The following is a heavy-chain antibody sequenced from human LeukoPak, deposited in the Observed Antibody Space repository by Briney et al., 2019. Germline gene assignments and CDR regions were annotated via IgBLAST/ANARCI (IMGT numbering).Heavy chain of an antibody. J-gene: IGHJ5*02. CDR1: GGTLLSHT. V-gene: IGHV1-69*08. Sequence: SVKVSCKTSGGTLLSHTFSWVRQAPGQGLEWMGKITPVINTANYAQTFQGRVSIYADKSTTTVYMDLSGLRPDDTAVYYCARVNLRGSNYNWFDPWGQGTLVTVAS. CDR3: ARVNLRGSNYNWFDP. CDR2: ITPVINTA. D-gene: IGHD1-26*01.